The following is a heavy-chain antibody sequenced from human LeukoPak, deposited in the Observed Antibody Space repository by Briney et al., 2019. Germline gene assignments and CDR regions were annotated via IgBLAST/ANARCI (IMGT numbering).Heavy chain of an antibody. CDR3: ARLNPKTDVGSYYEHFDY. Sequence: PSETLSLTCTVSGGSVSSGSYYWSWIRQPPGKGLEWIGYIYYSGSTNYNPSLKSRVTISVDTSKNQFSLKLSSVTAADTAVYYCARLNPKTDVGSYYEHFDYWGQGTLVTVSS. CDR2: IYYSGST. D-gene: IGHD1-26*01. V-gene: IGHV4-61*01. J-gene: IGHJ4*02. CDR1: GGSVSSGSYY.